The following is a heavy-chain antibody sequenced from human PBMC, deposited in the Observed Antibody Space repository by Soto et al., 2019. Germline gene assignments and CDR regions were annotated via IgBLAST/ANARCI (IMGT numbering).Heavy chain of an antibody. V-gene: IGHV3-48*02. CDR1: GFTFSYYS. Sequence: EVLLVESGGGLVQPGGSLRLSCAGSGFTFSYYSMNWVRQAPGKGLEWVSYISSSSSTLHYADSVKGRFTISRDNANNSLYLQMNGLRDEDTAVYYCARDSVRGDQHWGQGTLVTVSS. CDR3: ARDSVRGDQH. D-gene: IGHD7-27*01. J-gene: IGHJ1*01. CDR2: ISSSSSTL.